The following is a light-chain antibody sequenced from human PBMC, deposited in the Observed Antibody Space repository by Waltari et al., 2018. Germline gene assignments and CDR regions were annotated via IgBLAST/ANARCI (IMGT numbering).Light chain of an antibody. CDR3: QQYNNWPLT. J-gene: IGKJ4*01. CDR2: GAS. CDR1: QSVSSK. V-gene: IGKV3-15*01. Sequence: ETVMTQSPATLSVSPGERATLSCRASQSVSSKLAWYQQKPGQAPRLLIYGASTRATAIPARFSGSGSGTEFTLIINSLQSEDFAVYYCQQYNNWPLTFGGGTKVGIK.